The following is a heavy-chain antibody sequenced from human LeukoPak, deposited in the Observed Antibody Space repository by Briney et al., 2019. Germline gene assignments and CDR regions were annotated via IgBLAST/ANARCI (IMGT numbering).Heavy chain of an antibody. CDR1: GYTFTSYY. V-gene: IGHV1-46*01. CDR2: ISPSGGST. CDR3: ARASNYCSSTSCYRVLDY. J-gene: IGHJ4*02. D-gene: IGHD2-2*02. Sequence: ASVKVSCKASGYTFTSYYMHWVRQAPGQGLEWMGIISPSGGSTSYAQKFQGRVTMTRDTSTSTVYMELSSLRSEDTAVYYCARASNYCSSTSCYRVLDYWGQGTLVTVSS.